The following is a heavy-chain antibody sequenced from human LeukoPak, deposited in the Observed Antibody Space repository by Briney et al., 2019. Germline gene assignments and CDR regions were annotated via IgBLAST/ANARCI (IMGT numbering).Heavy chain of an antibody. CDR1: GFTFSTYY. D-gene: IGHD3-10*01. V-gene: IGHV3-21*04. CDR3: ANDETYYYGSGSYYLDVRFDY. J-gene: IGHJ4*02. CDR2: ISSSSIYI. Sequence: GGSLRLSCAASGFTFSTYYMNWVRQAPGKGLEWVSSISSSSIYIYYADSVKGRFTISRDNAKNSLYLQMNSLRAEDTAVYYCANDETYYYGSGSYYLDVRFDYWGQGTLVTVSS.